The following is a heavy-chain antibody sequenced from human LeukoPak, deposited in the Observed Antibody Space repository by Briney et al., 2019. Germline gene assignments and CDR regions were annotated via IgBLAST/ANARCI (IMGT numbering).Heavy chain of an antibody. J-gene: IGHJ6*03. V-gene: IGHV4-59*08. Sequence: SETLSLTCAVSGGSISSYYWSWIRQPPGKGLEWIGYIYYSGSTNYNPSLKSRVTISVDTSKNQFSLKLSSVTAADTAVYYCARLKGLLDFWSGTPPYMDVWGKGTTVTVSS. D-gene: IGHD3-3*01. CDR3: ARLKGLLDFWSGTPPYMDV. CDR1: GGSISSYY. CDR2: IYYSGST.